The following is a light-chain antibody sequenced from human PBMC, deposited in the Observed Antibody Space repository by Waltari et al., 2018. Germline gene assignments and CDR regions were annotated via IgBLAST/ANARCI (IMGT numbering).Light chain of an antibody. V-gene: IGLV3-1*01. CDR3: QAWDSSTGV. CDR1: TLGDKY. J-gene: IGLJ2*01. CDR2: QDS. Sequence: SYELTQPPSVSVSPGQTASITCSGDTLGDKYACWYQQKPGQSPVLVIYQDSKRPSGIHERFAGSNSGNTATLTISGTQAMDEADYYGQAWDSSTGVVGGGTKLTV.